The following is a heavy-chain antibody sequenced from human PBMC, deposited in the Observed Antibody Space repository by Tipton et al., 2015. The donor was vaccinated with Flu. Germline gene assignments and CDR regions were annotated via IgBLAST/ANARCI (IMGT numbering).Heavy chain of an antibody. Sequence: TLSLTCTVSGGSIRGYYWSWIRQPPGKGLEWIGYMYHSGSTNQNPSLRSRVIISVDTPKNRFSLKLSSVTAADTAIYYCAGADSSGYELRAFDIWGQGTMVTVSS. CDR1: GGSIRGYY. CDR2: MYHSGST. V-gene: IGHV4-59*01. CDR3: AGADSSGYELRAFDI. J-gene: IGHJ3*02. D-gene: IGHD3-22*01.